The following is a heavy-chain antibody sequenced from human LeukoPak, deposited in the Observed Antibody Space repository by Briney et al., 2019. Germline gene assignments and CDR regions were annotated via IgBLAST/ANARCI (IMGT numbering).Heavy chain of an antibody. CDR2: VRNKASGGAT. CDR1: GFNFGDYG. V-gene: IGHV3-49*04. J-gene: IGHJ4*02. D-gene: IGHD2-15*01. Sequence: PGGSLRLSCATSGFNFGDYGMTWVRQAPGKGLEWVGIVRNKASGGATAYAASVKGRFTISRDDSNTIAYLQMNSLQTEDTAVYYCSRANSWSFNSWGQGTLVTVSS. CDR3: SRANSWSFNS.